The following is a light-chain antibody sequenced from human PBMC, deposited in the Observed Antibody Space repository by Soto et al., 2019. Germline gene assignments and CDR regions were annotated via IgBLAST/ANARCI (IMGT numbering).Light chain of an antibody. CDR2: DAS. V-gene: IGKV3-11*01. J-gene: IGKJ1*01. CDR3: QKRSNRPPT. CDR1: QSVISC. Sequence: EIVLTQSPATLSLSPGERATLSCRASQSVISCLAWYQQKPVQAPRVLIYDASNRATCIPARFSGSGSGTDFTLTISSLEPEDFAVYYCQKRSNRPPTFGQGTKVEI.